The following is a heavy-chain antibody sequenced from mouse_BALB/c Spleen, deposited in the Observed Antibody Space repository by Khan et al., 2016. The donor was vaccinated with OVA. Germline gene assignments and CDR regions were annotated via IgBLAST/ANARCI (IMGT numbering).Heavy chain of an antibody. CDR1: GYSITSDYA. D-gene: IGHD1-1*02. CDR3: ARRAYYANWYFDV. J-gene: IGHJ1*01. Sequence: EVQLQESGPGLVKPSQSLSLTCTVTGYSITSDYAWNWIRQFPGNKLEWMGYISYSGSTSYNPSLTSRISITRDTSKNQCFLQLNSVTTGDTATYYCARRAYYANWYFDVWGAGTTVTVSS. CDR2: ISYSGST. V-gene: IGHV3-2*02.